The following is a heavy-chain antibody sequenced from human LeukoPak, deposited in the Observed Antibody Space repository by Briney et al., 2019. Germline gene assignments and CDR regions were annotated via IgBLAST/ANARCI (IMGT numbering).Heavy chain of an antibody. CDR2: ITSSSSAI. CDR1: RFTFSTYS. Sequence: GGSLRLSCAASRFTFSTYSMNWVRQAPGKGLEWISYITSSSSAIYYTDTVKGRFTVSRDNAKNSLYPQMNSLRAEDTAVYYCARDNRGYDYWGQGTLVTVSS. J-gene: IGHJ4*02. CDR3: ARDNRGYDY. D-gene: IGHD5-12*01. V-gene: IGHV3-48*04.